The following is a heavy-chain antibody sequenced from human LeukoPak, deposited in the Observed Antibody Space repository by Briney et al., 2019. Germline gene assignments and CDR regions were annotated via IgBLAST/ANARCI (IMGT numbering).Heavy chain of an antibody. CDR3: ARHGLDYYYGMDV. J-gene: IGHJ6*02. CDR2: IYPGDSDT. D-gene: IGHD2-2*03. CDR1: GYSFTSYW. Sequence: GESLKISCKGSGYSFTSYWIGWVCQMPGKGLEWMGIIYPGDSDTRYSPSFQGQVTISADKSISTAYLQWSSLKASDTAMYYCARHGLDYYYGMDVWGQGTTVTVSS. V-gene: IGHV5-51*01.